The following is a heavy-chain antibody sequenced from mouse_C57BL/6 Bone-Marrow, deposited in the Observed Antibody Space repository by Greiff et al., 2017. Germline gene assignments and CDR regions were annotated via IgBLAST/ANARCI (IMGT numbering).Heavy chain of an antibody. V-gene: IGHV1-82*01. CDR3: ARDLPTTTAYAMYY. CDR1: GYAFSSSW. D-gene: IGHD1-2*01. CDR2: IYPGDGDT. J-gene: IGHJ4*01. Sequence: VQLQQSGPELVKPGASVKISCKASGYAFSSSWMNWVKQRPGKGLEWIGRIYPGDGDTNYNGKFKGKATLTTDKSSSTAYMHLSNLPSEDSAVYFWARDLPTTTAYAMYYWGQGTSVTVSS.